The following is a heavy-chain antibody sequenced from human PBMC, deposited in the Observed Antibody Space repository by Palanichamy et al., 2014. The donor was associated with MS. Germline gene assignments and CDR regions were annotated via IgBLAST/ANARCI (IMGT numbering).Heavy chain of an antibody. J-gene: IGHJ4*02. CDR3: ARLVSSTWWHYFDF. CDR2: INPXGRST. CDR1: GFTFTSFS. D-gene: IGHD6-13*01. Sequence: QAQLVQSGPEVKKPGASVNLSCTTSGFTFTSFSLHWVRQAPGQGLEWMGAINPXGRSTTFAQKFQDRVKMTCETSTSSVHLEMSGLTSADTAVYYCARLVSSTWWHYFDFWGQGALVTVAS. V-gene: IGHV1-46*01.